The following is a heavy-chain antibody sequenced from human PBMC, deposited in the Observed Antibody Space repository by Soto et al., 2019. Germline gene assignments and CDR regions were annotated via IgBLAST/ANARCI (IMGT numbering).Heavy chain of an antibody. Sequence: SATLSLTCTVSGGSISSSSYYWGWIRQPPGKGLEWIGSIYYSGSTYYNPSLKSRVTISVDTSKNQFSLNLSSVTAADPAVYYRPRVSSSRYSIDDWGHGTRGTVYS. CDR3: PRVSSSRYSIDD. J-gene: IGHJ6*01. CDR2: IYYSGST. CDR1: GGSISSSSYY. D-gene: IGHD6-13*01. V-gene: IGHV4-39*01.